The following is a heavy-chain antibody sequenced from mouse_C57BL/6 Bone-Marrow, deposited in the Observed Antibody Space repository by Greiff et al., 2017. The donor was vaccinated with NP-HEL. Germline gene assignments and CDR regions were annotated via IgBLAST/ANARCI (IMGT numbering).Heavy chain of an antibody. CDR2: ISSGGSYT. D-gene: IGHD1-1*01. J-gene: IGHJ1*03. CDR1: GFTFSSYG. CDR3: ARRYYGSSGWYFDV. V-gene: IGHV5-6*02. Sequence: EVKLMESGGDLVKPGGSLKLSCAASGFTFSSYGMSWVRQTPDKRLEWVATISSGGSYTYYPDSVKGRFTISRDNAKNTLYLQMSSLKSEDTAMYYCARRYYGSSGWYFDVWGTGTTVTVSS.